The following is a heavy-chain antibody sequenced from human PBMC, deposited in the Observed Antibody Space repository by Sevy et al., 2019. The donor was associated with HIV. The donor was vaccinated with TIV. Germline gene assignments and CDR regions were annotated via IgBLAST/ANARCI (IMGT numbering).Heavy chain of an antibody. CDR1: GFTFSSFF. V-gene: IGHV3-7*01. CDR2: IKQDGSEK. Sequence: GGSLRLSCAASGFTFSSFFMSWVRQAPGKGLEWVANIKQDGSEKYYVDSVKGRFTISRDNARNSVYLQMNSLRAEDTGVYYCASDLTAPYYYYGMDVWGQRTMVTVSS. CDR3: ASDLTAPYYYYGMDV. J-gene: IGHJ6*02. D-gene: IGHD1-20*01.